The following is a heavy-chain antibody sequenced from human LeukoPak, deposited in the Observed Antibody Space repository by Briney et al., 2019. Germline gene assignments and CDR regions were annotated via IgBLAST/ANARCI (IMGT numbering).Heavy chain of an antibody. CDR1: GGSTCSYY. CDR2: IYHSANT. J-gene: IGHJ5*02. V-gene: IGHV4-59*12. CDR3: ARSDGFLDP. Sequence: PSETLSLTCTVSGGSTCSYYWSWIRHPPREGLEWIGYIYHSANTYYNPSIKSRVTISVDRSKNQFSLKLSSVAAADTAVYYCARSDGFLDPWGQGTLVTVSS. D-gene: IGHD3-10*01.